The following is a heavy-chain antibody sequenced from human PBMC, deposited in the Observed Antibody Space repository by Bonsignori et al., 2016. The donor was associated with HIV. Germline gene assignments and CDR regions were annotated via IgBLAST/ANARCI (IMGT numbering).Heavy chain of an antibody. Sequence: SETLSLTCTVSGGSISTYYWSWIRQPPGKGLEWIGNIYYSGSTNYNPSLKSRVTISVDTSKNQFSLRLSSVTAADTAVYFCARSYYHESSFDYWGQGTLVTVSS. CDR1: GGSISTYY. D-gene: IGHD3-22*01. CDR3: ARSYYHESSFDY. V-gene: IGHV4-59*01. CDR2: IYYSGST. J-gene: IGHJ4*02.